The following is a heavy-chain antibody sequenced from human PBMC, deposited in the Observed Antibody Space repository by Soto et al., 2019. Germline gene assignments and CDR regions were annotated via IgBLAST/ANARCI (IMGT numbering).Heavy chain of an antibody. J-gene: IGHJ4*02. Sequence: QVQLVESGGGVVQPGKSLRLSCAASGFTFSTYGMHWVRQAPGKGLEWVAVIWYDGSNKYHGDSLKGRFTISRVNSKNTVYLQINNLRAEDAAVDYCGREGALGDTAVVDSWGQGTLVIVSS. CDR2: IWYDGSNK. CDR1: GFTFSTYG. D-gene: IGHD5-18*01. CDR3: GREGALGDTAVVDS. V-gene: IGHV3-33*01.